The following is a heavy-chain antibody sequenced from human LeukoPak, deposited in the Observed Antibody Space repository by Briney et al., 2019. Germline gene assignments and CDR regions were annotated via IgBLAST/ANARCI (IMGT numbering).Heavy chain of an antibody. J-gene: IGHJ5*02. V-gene: IGHV4-59*08. Sequence: SETLSLTCIVSGGSMTSHYWGWIRQPPGKRLEWTGYVLYKGNSNYNPSLKSRLTMSVDTSKNQFSLKLSSVTAADTAVYFCTRLTLTKTWFDPWGQGALVTVSS. D-gene: IGHD3-16*01. CDR3: TRLTLTKTWFDP. CDR2: VLYKGNS. CDR1: GGSMTSHY.